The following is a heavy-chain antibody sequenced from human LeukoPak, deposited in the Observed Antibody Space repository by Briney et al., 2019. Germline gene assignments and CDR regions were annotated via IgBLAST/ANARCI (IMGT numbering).Heavy chain of an antibody. J-gene: IGHJ4*02. Sequence: PSETLSLTCTVSDGSISSSSYYWGWIRQPPGKGLEWIGSIYYSGRTYYNPSLKSRVTISVDTSNNQFSLKLSSVTAADTALYYCSTSRGTSYYFDYWGLGTLVTVSS. D-gene: IGHD1-26*01. V-gene: IGHV4-39*01. CDR1: DGSISSSSYY. CDR3: STSRGTSYYFDY. CDR2: IYYSGRT.